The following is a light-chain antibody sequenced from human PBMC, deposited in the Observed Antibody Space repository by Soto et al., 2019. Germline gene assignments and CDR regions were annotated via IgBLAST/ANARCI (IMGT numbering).Light chain of an antibody. V-gene: IGKV3-20*01. J-gene: IGKJ4*01. CDR1: QSVSSNY. CDR2: GAS. CDR3: HQYGTSPVT. Sequence: EIVLTQSPGTLSLSPGERATLSCRARQSVSSNYLAWYQQKTGQAHRLLIYGASSRATGIPDRFSGSGSGTDFTLTISRLEPEDFGVYYCHQYGTSPVTFGGGTKVEIK.